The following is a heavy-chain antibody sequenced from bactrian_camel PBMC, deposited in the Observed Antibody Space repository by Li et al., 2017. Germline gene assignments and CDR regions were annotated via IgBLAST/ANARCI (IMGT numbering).Heavy chain of an antibody. D-gene: IGHD2*01. CDR1: GYTYMSYF. Sequence: QLVESGGGSVQAGGSLRPSCAFSGYTYMSYFMGWFRQAPGQEREGVAALYSGSGSRYYADSVKGRFTISQDNANKLDLQMNSLKPEDTAVYYCAGGASRLPLRPSDYKYWGQGTQVTVS. CDR2: LYSGSGSR. CDR3: AGGASRLPLRPSDYKY. V-gene: IGHV3S25*01. J-gene: IGHJ4*01.